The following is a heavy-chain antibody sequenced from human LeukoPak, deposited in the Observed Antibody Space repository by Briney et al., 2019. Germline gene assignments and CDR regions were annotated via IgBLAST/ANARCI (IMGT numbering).Heavy chain of an antibody. CDR1: GFTFNNYG. V-gene: IGHV3-30*18. CDR3: AKGPLRGTAAAIDY. Sequence: GKSLRLSCAASGFTFNNYGMHWVRKAPGKGLEWVAVISYDGRNKHYPDSVKGRFTISRDISTDTLWLQMDSLRTEDTAVYYCAKGPLRGTAAAIDYWGQGTLVTVSS. CDR2: ISYDGRNK. J-gene: IGHJ4*02. D-gene: IGHD2-2*01.